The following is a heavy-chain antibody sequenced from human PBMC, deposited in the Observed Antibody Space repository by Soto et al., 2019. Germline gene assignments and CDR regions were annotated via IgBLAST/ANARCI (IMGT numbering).Heavy chain of an antibody. D-gene: IGHD2-15*01. V-gene: IGHV1-18*04. CDR3: ARDESRYCSGGSCYPGWYYYGMDV. J-gene: IGHJ6*02. Sequence: LVKVSYRGSWYSFTSDGVRWVRQATGQGREWMGWISAYEGNTNHAQKLQGRVTMTTDTSTSTAYMELRSLRSDDTAVYYCARDESRYCSGGSCYPGWYYYGMDVWGQGTRVTVPS. CDR1: WYSFTSDG. CDR2: ISAYEGNT.